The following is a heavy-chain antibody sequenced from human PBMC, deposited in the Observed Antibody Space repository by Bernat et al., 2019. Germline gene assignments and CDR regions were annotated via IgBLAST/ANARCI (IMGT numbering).Heavy chain of an antibody. CDR1: GYTFTSYG. D-gene: IGHD3-22*01. J-gene: IGHJ6*02. CDR2: ISAYNGNT. V-gene: IGHV1-18*01. Sequence: QVQLVQSGAEVKKPGASVKVSCKASGYTFTSYGISWVRQAPGQGLEWMGWISAYNGNTNYAQKLQGRVTMTTDTSTSTAYMELRSLRSDDTAVYYCARGRDYYASSGYYPDYYYGMDVWGQGTTVTVCS. CDR3: ARGRDYYASSGYYPDYYYGMDV.